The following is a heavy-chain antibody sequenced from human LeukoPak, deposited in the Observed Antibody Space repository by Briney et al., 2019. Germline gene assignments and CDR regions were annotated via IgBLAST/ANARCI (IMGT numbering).Heavy chain of an antibody. J-gene: IGHJ4*02. V-gene: IGHV3-23*01. CDR2: ISGSGGSA. Sequence: GGSLRLSCAASGFTFSSYAMSWVRQAPGKGLEWVSAISGSGGSAYYADSVKGRFTISRDNSKNTLYLQMNSLRAEDTAVYYCAKLWFGELLLDYWGQGTLVTVSS. CDR3: AKLWFGELLLDY. D-gene: IGHD3-10*01. CDR1: GFTFSSYA.